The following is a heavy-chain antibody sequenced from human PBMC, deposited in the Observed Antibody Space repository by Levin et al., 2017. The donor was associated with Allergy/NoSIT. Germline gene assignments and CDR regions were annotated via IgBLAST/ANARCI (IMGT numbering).Heavy chain of an antibody. V-gene: IGHV3-74*01. CDR1: GFTFSIHW. D-gene: IGHD1-26*01. Sequence: GGSLRLSCVASGFTFSIHWMHWVRQAPGKGLVWVSRVDTDGSNTNYADSVRGRFTISRDNVKNTLYLQMNSLSAEDTAVYYCVRGGMGSALDAWGQGTLVTVSS. CDR3: VRGGMGSALDA. CDR2: VDTDGSNT. J-gene: IGHJ5*02.